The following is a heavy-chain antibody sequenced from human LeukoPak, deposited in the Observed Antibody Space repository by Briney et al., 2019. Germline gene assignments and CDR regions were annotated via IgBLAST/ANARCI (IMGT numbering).Heavy chain of an antibody. V-gene: IGHV4-39*01. Sequence: SETLSLTCTVSGGSISSSSYYWGWIRQPPGKGLEWIGSIYYSGSTYYNPSLKSRVTISVDTSKNQFSLKLSSVTAPDTAVCYCARAVPPGYSSSWYLAFDYWGQGTLVTVSS. CDR3: ARAVPPGYSSSWYLAFDY. J-gene: IGHJ4*02. CDR2: IYYSGST. D-gene: IGHD6-13*01. CDR1: GGSISSSSYY.